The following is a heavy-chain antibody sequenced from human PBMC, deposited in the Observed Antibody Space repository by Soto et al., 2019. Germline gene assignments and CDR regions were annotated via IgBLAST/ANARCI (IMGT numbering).Heavy chain of an antibody. V-gene: IGHV1-18*01. Sequence: QVQLVQSGPEVRKPGASVKVSCKASGYTFRDYGIAWVRQAPGQGLEWMGWISAFNGHTNYAQKFQGRVTVTADASTATAYMELSSLRPYDTAMYFWARGNGYGYDHWGQGTLVTVSS. CDR1: GYTFRDYG. D-gene: IGHD5-12*01. J-gene: IGHJ4*02. CDR3: ARGNGYGYDH. CDR2: ISAFNGHT.